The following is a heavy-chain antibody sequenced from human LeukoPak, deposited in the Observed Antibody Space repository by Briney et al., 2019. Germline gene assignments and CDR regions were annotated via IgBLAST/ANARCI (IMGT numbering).Heavy chain of an antibody. Sequence: GGSLRLSCAASGFTFSNAWMSWVRQAPGKGLEWVGRIKSKIDGGTTDYAAPVKGRFTISRDDSKNTLYLQMNSLKTEDTAVYYCTTEDWNYEAFDIWGQGTMVTVSS. CDR2: IKSKIDGGTT. CDR3: TTEDWNYEAFDI. J-gene: IGHJ3*02. V-gene: IGHV3-15*01. CDR1: GFTFSNAW. D-gene: IGHD1-7*01.